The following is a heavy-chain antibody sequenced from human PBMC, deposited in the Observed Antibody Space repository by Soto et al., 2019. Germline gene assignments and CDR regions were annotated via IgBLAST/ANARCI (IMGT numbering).Heavy chain of an antibody. CDR1: GFTFSSYA. D-gene: IGHD5-18*01. V-gene: IGHV3-23*01. CDR2: ISGSGGST. J-gene: IGHJ6*02. CDR3: AKDSGYSYGYAASDYYYYGMDV. Sequence: GWSLRLSCAASGFTFSSYAMSWVRQAPGKGLEWVSAISGSGGSTYYADSVKGRFTISRDNSKNTLYLQMNSLRAEDTAVYYCAKDSGYSYGYAASDYYYYGMDVWGQGTTVTVSS.